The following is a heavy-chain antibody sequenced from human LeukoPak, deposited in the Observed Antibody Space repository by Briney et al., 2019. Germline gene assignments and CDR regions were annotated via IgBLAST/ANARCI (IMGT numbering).Heavy chain of an antibody. CDR1: GGTFSSYA. V-gene: IGHV1-69*05. Sequence: ASVKVSCKASGGTFSSYAISWVRQAPGQGLEWMGRIIPIFGTANYAQKFQGRVTITTDESTSTAYMELSSLRSEDTAVYYCAVRYGGYEGGDYWGQGTLFTVSS. D-gene: IGHD5-12*01. CDR2: IIPIFGTA. CDR3: AVRYGGYEGGDY. J-gene: IGHJ4*02.